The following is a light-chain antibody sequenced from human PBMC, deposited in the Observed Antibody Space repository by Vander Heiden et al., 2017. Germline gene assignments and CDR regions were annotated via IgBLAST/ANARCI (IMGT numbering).Light chain of an antibody. CDR2: GTS. J-gene: IGKJ1*01. V-gene: IGKV3-20*01. CDR3: QYYGT. Sequence: EIVLTQSPGTLSLSPGERATLSCRASQSVSSTSLAWYQQKPGQPPRLLIYGTSNRATGIQDRFSGSGSGTDFTLTISRLEPEDFAGYDCQYYGTFGQGTKVDIK. CDR1: QSVSSTS.